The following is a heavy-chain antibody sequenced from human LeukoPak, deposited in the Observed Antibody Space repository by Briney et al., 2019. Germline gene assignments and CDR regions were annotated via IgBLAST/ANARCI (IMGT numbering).Heavy chain of an antibody. CDR2: INHSGST. D-gene: IGHD2-2*01. J-gene: IGHJ4*02. V-gene: IGHV4-34*01. CDR1: GGSFSGYY. Sequence: SETLSLTCAVYGGSFSGYYWSWIRQPPGKGLEWIGEINHSGSTNYNPSLKSRVTISVDTSKNQFSLKLSSVTAADTAVYYCARAPSSPIVVVPAATAYDYWGQGTLVTVSS. CDR3: ARAPSSPIVVVPAATAYDY.